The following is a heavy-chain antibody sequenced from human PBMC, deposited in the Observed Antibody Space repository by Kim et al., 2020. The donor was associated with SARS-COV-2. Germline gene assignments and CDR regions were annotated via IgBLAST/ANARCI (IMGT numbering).Heavy chain of an antibody. D-gene: IGHD6-13*01. CDR3: ARDGAAAGNGFDY. CDR1: GGSISSSNW. CDR2: IYHSGST. V-gene: IGHV4-4*02. Sequence: SETLSLTCAVSGGSISSSNWWSWVRQPPGKGLEWIGEIYHSGSTNYNPSLKSRVTISIDKSKNQFSLKLSSVTAADTAVYYCARDGAAAGNGFDYWGQGTLVTVSS. J-gene: IGHJ4*02.